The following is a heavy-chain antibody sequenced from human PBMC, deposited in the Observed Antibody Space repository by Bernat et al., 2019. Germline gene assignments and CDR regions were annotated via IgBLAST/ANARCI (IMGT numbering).Heavy chain of an antibody. CDR3: AKLQGQCRDSSCPRYWHFDL. CDR2: IIGSGGIT. J-gene: IGHJ2*01. D-gene: IGHD6-6*01. Sequence: EVQLVESGGGLVQPGASLRLSCAASGFSFSSYAMTWVRQAPGGGLGLGLVSGIIGSGGITYYADSVKGRFTISRDNSENTLYLHMSGLRAEDTAVYYCAKLQGQCRDSSCPRYWHFDLWGRGTLVTVSS. V-gene: IGHV3-23*04. CDR1: GFSFSSYA.